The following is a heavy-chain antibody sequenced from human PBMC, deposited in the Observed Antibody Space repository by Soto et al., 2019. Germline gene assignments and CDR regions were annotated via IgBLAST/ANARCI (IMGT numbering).Heavy chain of an antibody. D-gene: IGHD3-16*01. J-gene: IGHJ2*01. CDR1: GFTFSSYA. Sequence: EVQLLESGGGLVQPGGYLRLSCAASGFTFSSYAMSWVRQAPGKGLEWVSAISGSGGSTYYADSVKGRFTISRANSKKTLYLQMTSMGAEDTALYYCAKALSAFWGPGHWYFDLWGRGTLVTVSS. V-gene: IGHV3-23*01. CDR2: ISGSGGST. CDR3: AKALSAFWGPGHWYFDL.